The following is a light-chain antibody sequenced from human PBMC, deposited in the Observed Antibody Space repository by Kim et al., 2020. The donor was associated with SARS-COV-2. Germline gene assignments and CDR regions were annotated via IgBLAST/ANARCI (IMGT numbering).Light chain of an antibody. CDR3: QQRRDWPPT. J-gene: IGKJ5*01. V-gene: IGKV3-11*01. CDR2: DVS. CDR1: QSVSSF. Sequence: EIVLTQSPATLSLSPGERATLSCRASQSVSSFVNWNQQKPGQAPRLLMYDVSNRATGIPARFSGSGSGTDFTLTISSPEPEDFAVYYCQQRRDWPPTFGQGTRLEIK.